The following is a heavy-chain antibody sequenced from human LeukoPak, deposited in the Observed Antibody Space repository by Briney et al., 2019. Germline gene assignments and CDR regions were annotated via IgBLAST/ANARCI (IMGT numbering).Heavy chain of an antibody. CDR3: ARGDDPPKYYFDY. CDR2: ISGGSTST. V-gene: IGHV3-48*01. D-gene: IGHD3-16*01. Sequence: PGGSLRLSCAVSGFTFSRYSMNWVRQAPGKGLEWVSVISGGSTSTFYADSVKGRFTISRDNSKNTLYLQMNSLRAEDTAVYYCARGDDPPKYYFDYWGQGTLVTVSS. CDR1: GFTFSRYS. J-gene: IGHJ4*02.